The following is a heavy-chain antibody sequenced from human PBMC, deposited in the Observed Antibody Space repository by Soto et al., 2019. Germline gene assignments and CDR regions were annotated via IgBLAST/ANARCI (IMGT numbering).Heavy chain of an antibody. D-gene: IGHD3-10*01. J-gene: IGHJ4*02. CDR2: IRDKANSYTT. CDR1: GFTFSDHY. V-gene: IGHV3-72*01. Sequence: EVQLVESGGGLVQPGGSLRLSCEASGFTFSDHYMDWVRQAPGKGLEWVGLIRDKANSYTTEYAASVRGRFTISGDESKNSVYLQMNSLKTEDTAVYYCARRPGSGRSVDYWGQGTLVTVSS. CDR3: ARRPGSGRSVDY.